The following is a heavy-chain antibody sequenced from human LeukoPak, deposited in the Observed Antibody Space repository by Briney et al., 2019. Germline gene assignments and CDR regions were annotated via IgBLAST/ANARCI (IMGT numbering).Heavy chain of an antibody. Sequence: GASVKVSCKASGYTFTSYYMHWVRQAPGQGLEWMGIINPSGGSTSYAQKFQGRVTMTRDTSTSTVYMELRSLRSDDTAVYYCARLSSGWYFDYWGQGTLVTVSS. J-gene: IGHJ4*02. CDR2: INPSGGST. CDR1: GYTFTSYY. V-gene: IGHV1-46*01. CDR3: ARLSSGWYFDY. D-gene: IGHD6-19*01.